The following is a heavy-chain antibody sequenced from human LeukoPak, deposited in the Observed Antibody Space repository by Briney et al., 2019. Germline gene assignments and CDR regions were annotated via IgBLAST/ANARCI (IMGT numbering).Heavy chain of an antibody. CDR2: INPNSGGT. J-gene: IGHJ5*02. V-gene: IGHV1-2*02. CDR3: ARGRDYGDYGRRWFDP. Sequence: ASVKVSCKASGYTFTGYYMHWVRQAPGQGLEWMGWINPNSGGTNYAQKFQGRVTMTRDTSITTAYIELSRLRSDDTAVYYCARGRDYGDYGRRWFDPWGQGTLVTVSS. D-gene: IGHD4-17*01. CDR1: GYTFTGYY.